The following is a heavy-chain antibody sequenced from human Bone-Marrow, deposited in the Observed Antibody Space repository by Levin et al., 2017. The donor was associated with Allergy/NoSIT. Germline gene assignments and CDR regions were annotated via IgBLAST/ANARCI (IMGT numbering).Heavy chain of an antibody. CDR3: ASDRDGSGSYYY. CDR1: GDTFNRYT. CDR2: IIPILRIA. Sequence: ASVKVSCKASGDTFNRYTIAWVRLAPGQGLEWMGRIIPILRIANYGQKFLGRVTITAEKSTSTVYMELRSLTSEDTAVYYCASDRDGSGSYYYWGQGTLVTVSS. D-gene: IGHD1-26*01. V-gene: IGHV1-69*02. J-gene: IGHJ4*02.